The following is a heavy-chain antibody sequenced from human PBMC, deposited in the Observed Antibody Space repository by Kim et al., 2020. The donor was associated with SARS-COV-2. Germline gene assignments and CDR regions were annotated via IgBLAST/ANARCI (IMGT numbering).Heavy chain of an antibody. CDR2: IKQDGSEK. D-gene: IGHD2-21*02. CDR1: GFTFSSYW. CDR3: ARYTLTRPGVTASGGYWEPYYYYYGMDV. Sequence: GGSLRLSCAASGFTFSSYWMSWVRQAPGKGLEWVANIKQDGSEKYYVDSVKGRFTISRDNAKNSLYLQMNSLRAEDTAVYYCARYTLTRPGVTASGGYWEPYYYYYGMDVWGQGTTVTVSS. V-gene: IGHV3-7*03. J-gene: IGHJ6*02.